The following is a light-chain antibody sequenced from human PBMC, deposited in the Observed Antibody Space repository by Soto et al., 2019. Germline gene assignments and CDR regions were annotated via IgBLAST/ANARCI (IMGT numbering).Light chain of an antibody. J-gene: IGKJ2*01. CDR2: DAS. CDR3: EQTAHYPYT. Sequence: DIQMTQSPSSLSASVGDRVTITCRASQDISNHLAWFQLRPGKAPRSLIYDASTLQSGVALRFSGSGSGTDYSLTISSLQPEDFATYYCEQTAHYPYTFGQGTMLEIK. CDR1: QDISNH. V-gene: IGKV1-16*01.